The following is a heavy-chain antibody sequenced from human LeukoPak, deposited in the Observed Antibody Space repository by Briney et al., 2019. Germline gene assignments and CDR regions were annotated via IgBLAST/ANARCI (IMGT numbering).Heavy chain of an antibody. CDR3: ASVRGGNLIDY. V-gene: IGHV3-7*01. CDR1: GFTFSSYW. Sequence: GGSLRLSCAASGFTFSSYWMSWVRQAPGKGLEWVANIKQDGSEKYYVDSVKGRLTISRDNAKNSLYLQMNSLRAEDTAVYYCASVRGGNLIDYWGQGTLVTVSS. J-gene: IGHJ4*02. CDR2: IKQDGSEK. D-gene: IGHD4-23*01.